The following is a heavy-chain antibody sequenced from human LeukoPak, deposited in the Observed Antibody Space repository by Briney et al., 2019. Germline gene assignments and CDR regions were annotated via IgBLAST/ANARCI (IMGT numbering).Heavy chain of an antibody. CDR2: LSASGGST. V-gene: IGHV3-23*01. Sequence: GGSLRLSCAASGSFSSYVMTWVRQAPGRGLEWVSTLSASGGSTYYADSVKGRFTIYRDNSKNTLYLQMSSLRAEDTAVYFCAKDLILVLPAAYDYWGQGTLVTVSS. D-gene: IGHD2-2*01. CDR1: GSFSSYV. CDR3: AKDLILVLPAAYDY. J-gene: IGHJ4*02.